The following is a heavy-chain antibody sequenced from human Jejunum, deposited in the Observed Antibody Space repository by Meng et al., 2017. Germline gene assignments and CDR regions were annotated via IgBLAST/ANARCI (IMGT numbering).Heavy chain of an antibody. J-gene: IGHJ5*02. CDR3: ARGAGAGTVSWFHT. CDR1: GFTFNMYE. Sequence: GESLKISCAASGFTFNMYEMNWVRQAPGKGLEWVSYISSRGNTIYYADSVKGRFTISRDNAKNSLSLQMNSLRAEDTAVYYCARGAGAGTVSWFHTWGQGTLVTVSS. V-gene: IGHV3-48*03. CDR2: ISSRGNTI. D-gene: IGHD6-19*01.